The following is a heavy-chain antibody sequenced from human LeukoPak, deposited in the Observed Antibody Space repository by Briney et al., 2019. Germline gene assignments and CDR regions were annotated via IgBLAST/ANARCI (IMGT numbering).Heavy chain of an antibody. V-gene: IGHV3-30*18. J-gene: IGHJ4*02. D-gene: IGHD3-10*01. Sequence: GGSLRLSCAAPGFTFSSYGMHWVRQAPGKGLEWVAVISYDGSNKYYADSVKGRFTIARDNTRNALYLQMNSLKAEDTAVYYCAKDRALRWFGGFADYWGQGTLVTVSS. CDR1: GFTFSSYG. CDR3: AKDRALRWFGGFADY. CDR2: ISYDGSNK.